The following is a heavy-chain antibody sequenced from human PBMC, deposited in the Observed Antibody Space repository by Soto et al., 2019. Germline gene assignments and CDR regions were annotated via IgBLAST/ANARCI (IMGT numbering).Heavy chain of an antibody. D-gene: IGHD2-2*01. CDR3: ARVGEDIVVVPAAADDAFDI. CDR1: GGTFSSYT. J-gene: IGHJ3*02. Sequence: QVQLVQSGAEVKKPGSSVKVSCKASGGTFSSYTISWVRQAPGQGLEWMGRIIPILGIANYAQKLQGRVTITADKSTSTAYMELSSLRSEDTAVYYCARVGEDIVVVPAAADDAFDIWGQGTMVTVSS. CDR2: IIPILGIA. V-gene: IGHV1-69*02.